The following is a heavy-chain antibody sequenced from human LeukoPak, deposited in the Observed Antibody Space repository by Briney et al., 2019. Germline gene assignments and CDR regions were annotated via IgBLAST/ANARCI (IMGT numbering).Heavy chain of an antibody. CDR3: AKDHYWSIDY. Sequence: GGSLRLSCAASGFTFSSYTMSWVRQAPGQGLVWVSRIKGDGISTNYADSVKGRFTISRDIAKNTLYLQMNSLRAEDTGVYYCAKDHYWSIDYWGRGTLVTVSS. J-gene: IGHJ4*02. CDR2: IKGDGIST. V-gene: IGHV3-74*01. D-gene: IGHD3-3*01. CDR1: GFTFSSYT.